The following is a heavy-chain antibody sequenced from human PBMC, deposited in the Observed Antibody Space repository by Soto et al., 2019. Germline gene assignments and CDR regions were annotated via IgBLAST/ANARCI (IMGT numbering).Heavy chain of an antibody. CDR1: GDSVSRNSAA. D-gene: IGHD6-19*01. V-gene: IGHV6-1*01. Sequence: PGDSVSRNSAAWNWIRQSPSRGLEWLGRTYYRSKWYNDYAVSVKSRITINPDTSKNQFSLQLNSVTPEDTAVYYCARAPGIAVAAYYYGMDVWGQGTTVTVSS. CDR3: ARAPGIAVAAYYYGMDV. CDR2: TYYRSKWYN. J-gene: IGHJ6*02.